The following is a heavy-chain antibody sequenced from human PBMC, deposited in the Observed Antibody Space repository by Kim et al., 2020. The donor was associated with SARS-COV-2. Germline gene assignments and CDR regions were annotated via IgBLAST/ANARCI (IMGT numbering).Heavy chain of an antibody. CDR2: INSDGSAT. D-gene: IGHD6-13*01. CDR3: AREGIAAAGDGVGDY. Sequence: GGSLRLSCAASGFTFSNYWMHWVRQAPGKGLEWVSRINSDGSATRYADSVKGRFTISGDNAKNTLYVQMNSLRAEDTAVYYCAREGIAAAGDGVGDYWGQGTLVTVSS. CDR1: GFTFSNYW. V-gene: IGHV3-74*01. J-gene: IGHJ4*02.